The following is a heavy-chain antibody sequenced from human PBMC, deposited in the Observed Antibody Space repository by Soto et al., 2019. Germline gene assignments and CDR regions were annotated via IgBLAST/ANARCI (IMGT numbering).Heavy chain of an antibody. Sequence: RASVKVSCKASGYTFTSYYMHWVLQAPGQGLEWMGIINPSGGSTSYAQKFQGRVTMTRDTSTSTVYMELSSLRSEDTAVYYCARDLSLLRNRMGIAAAGRQYYFDYWGQGTLVTVSS. D-gene: IGHD6-13*01. CDR3: ARDLSLLRNRMGIAAAGRQYYFDY. CDR2: INPSGGST. CDR1: GYTFTSYY. V-gene: IGHV1-46*01. J-gene: IGHJ4*02.